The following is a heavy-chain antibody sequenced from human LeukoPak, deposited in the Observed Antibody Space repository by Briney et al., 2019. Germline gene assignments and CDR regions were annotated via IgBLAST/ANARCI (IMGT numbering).Heavy chain of an antibody. CDR3: AKGLGFMITFGGVNAKYFQH. J-gene: IGHJ1*01. CDR1: GFSFSSYA. D-gene: IGHD3-16*01. V-gene: IGHV3-23*01. CDR2: ISGSGGST. Sequence: GGSLRLSCAASGFSFSSYAMSWVRQAPGKGLERISSISGSGGSTHYADSVKGRFTISRDNSKNTLYLQMNSLRAEDRAVYYCAKGLGFMITFGGVNAKYFQHWGQGTLVTVSS.